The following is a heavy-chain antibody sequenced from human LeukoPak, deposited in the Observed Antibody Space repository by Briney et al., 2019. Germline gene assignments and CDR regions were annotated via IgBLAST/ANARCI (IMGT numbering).Heavy chain of an antibody. Sequence: PGGSLRLSCAASGFTFSSYSMNWVRQTPGKGLEWVSAISGSGGSTYYADSVKGRFTISRDNFKNTLYLQMGSLRVEDMAVYYCAGAGLASGYFNYYYYYMDVWGKGTTVTVSS. CDR3: AGAGLASGYFNYYYYYMDV. CDR2: ISGSGGST. J-gene: IGHJ6*03. CDR1: GFTFSSYS. D-gene: IGHD3-3*01. V-gene: IGHV3-23*01.